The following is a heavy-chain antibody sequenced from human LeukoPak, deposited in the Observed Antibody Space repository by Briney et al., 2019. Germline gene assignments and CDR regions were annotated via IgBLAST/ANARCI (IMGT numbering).Heavy chain of an antibody. D-gene: IGHD6-13*01. CDR3: ARGKSSSWYFGYCYYGMDV. CDR2: MNPNSGNT. Sequence: ASVKVSCKASGYTFASYDINWVRQATGQGLEWMGWMNPNSGNTGYAQKFQGRVTMTRNTSISTAYMELSSLRSEDTAVYYCARGKSSSWYFGYCYYGMDVWGQGTTVTVSS. CDR1: GYTFASYD. V-gene: IGHV1-8*01. J-gene: IGHJ6*02.